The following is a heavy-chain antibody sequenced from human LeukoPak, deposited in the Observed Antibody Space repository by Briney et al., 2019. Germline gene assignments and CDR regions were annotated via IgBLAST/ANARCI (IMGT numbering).Heavy chain of an antibody. CDR3: ARAVDVADY. V-gene: IGHV3-7*01. D-gene: IGHD3-10*02. CDR1: GFTFSDHW. J-gene: IGHJ4*02. CDR2: IKEDGSAK. Sequence: GGSLRLSCVASGFTFSDHWMSWVRQAPGKGLEWVANIKEDGSAKFYADSVKGRFTISRDNAKNSVFLQMNSLTHDDTAVYYCARAVDVADYWDQGTLVTVSS.